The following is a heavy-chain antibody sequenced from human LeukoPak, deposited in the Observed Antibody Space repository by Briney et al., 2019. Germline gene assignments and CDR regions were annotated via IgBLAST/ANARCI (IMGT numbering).Heavy chain of an antibody. Sequence: KPSETLSLTCAVSGGSISNNNWWSWVRQTSGKELEWIGEIYHSGSTTYYNPSLKSRVTISVDTSKNQFSLKLSSVTAADTAVYYCGRQSYDSSASPMFFDFWGQGTLVTVSS. CDR3: GRQSYDSSASPMFFDF. J-gene: IGHJ4*02. V-gene: IGHV4-4*02. CDR2: IYHSGST. CDR1: GGSISNNNW. D-gene: IGHD3-22*01.